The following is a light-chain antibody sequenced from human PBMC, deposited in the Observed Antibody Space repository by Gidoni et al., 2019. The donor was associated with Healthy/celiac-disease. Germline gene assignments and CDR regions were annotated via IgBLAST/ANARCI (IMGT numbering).Light chain of an antibody. CDR1: SSNIGSNY. Sequence: ISCSGSSSNIGSNYVYWYQQLPGTAPKLLIYSNNPRPSGVPDRFSGSKSGTSASLAISGLRSEDEADYYCAAWDDSLSGNYVFGTGTKVTVL. CDR3: AAWDDSLSGNYV. CDR2: SNN. V-gene: IGLV1-47*02. J-gene: IGLJ1*01.